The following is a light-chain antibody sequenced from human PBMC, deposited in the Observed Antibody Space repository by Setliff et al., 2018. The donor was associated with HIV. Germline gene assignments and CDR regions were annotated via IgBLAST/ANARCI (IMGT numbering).Light chain of an antibody. CDR3: CSYSTSSTLV. Sequence: QSALAQPASVSGSPGQSITISCTGTSNDVGRYDLVSWYQQSPGKVPKVMIYEATRRPSGVSNRFSGSKSGTTASLTISGLQAEDEADYYCCSYSTSSTLVFGGGTKVTVL. CDR2: EAT. V-gene: IGLV2-23*01. J-gene: IGLJ2*01. CDR1: SNDVGRYDL.